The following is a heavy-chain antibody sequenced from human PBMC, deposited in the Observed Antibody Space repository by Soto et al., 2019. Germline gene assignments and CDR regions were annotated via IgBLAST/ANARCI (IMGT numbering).Heavy chain of an antibody. CDR1: GGSISSSTYS. V-gene: IGHV4-30-2*01. D-gene: IGHD2-8*02. Sequence: PSETLSLTCTVSGGSISSSTYSWSWIRQPPGKGLEWIGYIYHSGSTYYNPSLKSRVTISVDTSKNQFSLKLTSVTAADTAVYYCARDKITGLFDYWGQGTLVTVSS. J-gene: IGHJ4*02. CDR2: IYHSGST. CDR3: ARDKITGLFDY.